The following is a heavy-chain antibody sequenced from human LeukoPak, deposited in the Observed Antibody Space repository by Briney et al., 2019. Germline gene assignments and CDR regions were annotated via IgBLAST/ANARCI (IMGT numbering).Heavy chain of an antibody. D-gene: IGHD1-14*01. Sequence: GGSLRLSCAASGFTFSDYYMSWIRQAPGKGLEWVSVLYSDGNTKYADSVQGRFTISRDNSKNTLYLEMNSLSPDDTAVYYCARGVEPLAANTLAYWGQGALVTVSS. CDR2: LYSDGNT. CDR3: ARGVEPLAANTLAY. CDR1: GFTFSDYY. J-gene: IGHJ4*02. V-gene: IGHV3-53*01.